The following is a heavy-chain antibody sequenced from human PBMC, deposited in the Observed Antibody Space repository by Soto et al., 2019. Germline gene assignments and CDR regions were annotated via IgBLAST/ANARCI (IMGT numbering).Heavy chain of an antibody. J-gene: IGHJ5*02. CDR1: GFTFSSYA. V-gene: IGHV3-64*04. CDR2: ISSNGGST. CDR3: AKEPGWERLSYGWFDP. D-gene: IGHD1-26*01. Sequence: HPVGSLRLSCSASGFTFSSYAMHWVRQAPGKGLEYVSAISSNGGSTYYADSVKGRFTISRDNSKNTLYLQMNSLRAEDTAVYYCAKEPGWERLSYGWFDPWGQGTLVTVSS.